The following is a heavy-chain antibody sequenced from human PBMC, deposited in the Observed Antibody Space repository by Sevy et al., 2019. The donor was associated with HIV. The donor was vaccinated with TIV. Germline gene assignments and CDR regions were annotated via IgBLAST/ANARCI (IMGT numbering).Heavy chain of an antibody. Sequence: GGSLRLSCAASGFTFSSYWMHWVRQAPGKGLVWVSRIKTDGSDTSYADSVKGRFTISRDNTKNTLYLQMNSLRAEDTAVYYRPRRPADQSGSDWFDPWGQGTLVTVSS. CDR3: PRRPADQSGSDWFDP. CDR2: IKTDGSDT. V-gene: IGHV3-74*01. J-gene: IGHJ5*02. CDR1: GFTFSSYW. D-gene: IGHD1-26*01.